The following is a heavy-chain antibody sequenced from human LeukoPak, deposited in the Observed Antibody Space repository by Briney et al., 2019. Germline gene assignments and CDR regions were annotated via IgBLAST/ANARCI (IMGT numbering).Heavy chain of an antibody. CDR3: ARLKPAAYSYMDV. CDR2: GSESGGT. Sequence: PSETLSLTCAVYGGSLNGHYWSWIRQPPGKGLEWIGEGSESGGTKFNPSLKSRVTISADTSKNQFSLKLNSVTAADTAVYYCARLKPAAYSYMDVWGKGTTVTVSS. V-gene: IGHV4-34*01. CDR1: GGSLNGHY. J-gene: IGHJ6*03. D-gene: IGHD2-2*01.